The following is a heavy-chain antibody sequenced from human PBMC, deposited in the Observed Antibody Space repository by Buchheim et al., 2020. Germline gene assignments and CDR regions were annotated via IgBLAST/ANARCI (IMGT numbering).Heavy chain of an antibody. Sequence: QVQLVESGGGVVQPGRSLRLSCAASGFTFNRNCMHWVRQAPGKGLEWVAVVSYDGDKKYYVDSVKGRFTISRDNSKNTVYLQMNSLRAEDTAVYYCAKDVRSEAAAMDSWGQGT. CDR2: VSYDGDKK. V-gene: IGHV3-30*18. CDR3: AKDVRSEAAAMDS. CDR1: GFTFNRNC. D-gene: IGHD6-13*01. J-gene: IGHJ4*02.